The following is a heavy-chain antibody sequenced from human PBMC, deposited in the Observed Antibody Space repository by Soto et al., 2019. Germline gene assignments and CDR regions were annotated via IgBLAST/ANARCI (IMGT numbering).Heavy chain of an antibody. Sequence: PSETLSLTCTVSGGSISSSSYYWGWIRKPPGKGLEWIGSIYYSGRSTYYNPSLKSRVTISVDTSKNQFSLKLSSVTAADTAVYYCARHLTYCSAGSCYSDFPYYGMDVWGQGTTVTVSS. CDR2: IYYSGRST. D-gene: IGHD2-15*01. J-gene: IGHJ6*02. CDR1: GGSISSSSYY. V-gene: IGHV4-39*01. CDR3: ARHLTYCSAGSCYSDFPYYGMDV.